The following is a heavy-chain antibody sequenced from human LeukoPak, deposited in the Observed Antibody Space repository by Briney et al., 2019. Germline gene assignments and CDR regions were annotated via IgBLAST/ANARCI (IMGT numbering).Heavy chain of an antibody. CDR2: IRYDGINK. V-gene: IGHV3-30*02. CDR1: GLTFSSYG. D-gene: IGHD3-10*01. Sequence: GGSLRLSCAASGLTFSSYGMHWVRQAPGKGLEWVAFIRYDGINKYYADSVKGRFTISRDSFKNTLYLQMNSLRPEDTAVYYCAKEGDYYGSGSYRDGFDIWGQGTRATVSS. CDR3: AKEGDYYGSGSYRDGFDI. J-gene: IGHJ3*02.